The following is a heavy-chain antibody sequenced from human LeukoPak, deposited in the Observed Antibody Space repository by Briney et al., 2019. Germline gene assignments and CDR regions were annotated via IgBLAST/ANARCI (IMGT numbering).Heavy chain of an antibody. CDR1: GFTFSSYG. D-gene: IGHD3-22*01. Sequence: QLGRSLRLSCAASGFTFSSYGMHWVRQAPGKGLEWVAVISYDGSNKYYADSVKGRFTISRDNSKNTLYLQMNSLRAEDTAVYYCAKETSSGYPDYWGQGTLVTVSS. V-gene: IGHV3-30*18. J-gene: IGHJ4*02. CDR2: ISYDGSNK. CDR3: AKETSSGYPDY.